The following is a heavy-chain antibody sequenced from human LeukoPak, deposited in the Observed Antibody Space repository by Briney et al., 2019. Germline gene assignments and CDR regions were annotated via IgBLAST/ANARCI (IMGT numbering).Heavy chain of an antibody. D-gene: IGHD4-23*01. J-gene: IGHJ6*03. CDR2: FDPEDGET. Sequence: GASVKVSCKVSGYTLTELSMHWVRQAPGKGLEWMGGFDPEDGETIYAQKFQGRVTMTEDTSTDTAYMELSSLRSEDTAVYYCVGKLSSRYYYYMDVWGKGTTVTISS. CDR3: VGKLSSRYYYYMDV. CDR1: GYTLTELS. V-gene: IGHV1-24*01.